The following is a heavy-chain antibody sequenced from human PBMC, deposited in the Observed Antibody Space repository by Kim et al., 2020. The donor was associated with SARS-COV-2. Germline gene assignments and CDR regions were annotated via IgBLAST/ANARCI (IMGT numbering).Heavy chain of an antibody. D-gene: IGHD2-8*01. Sequence: GGSLRFSCAASGFTFSSYAMSWVRQAPGKGLEWVSTINGNGGSTFYADSVKGRFTISRDNSKNTLYLQMNSLRAEDTAVYYCAKHLIGRPSFDYWGQGTLVTVSS. CDR2: INGNGGST. CDR3: AKHLIGRPSFDY. J-gene: IGHJ4*02. CDR1: GFTFSSYA. V-gene: IGHV3-23*01.